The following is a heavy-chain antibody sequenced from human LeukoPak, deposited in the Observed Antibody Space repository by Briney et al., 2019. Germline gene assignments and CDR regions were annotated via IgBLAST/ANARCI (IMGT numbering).Heavy chain of an antibody. Sequence: PGGSLRLSCSASGFTFSNYAMYWVRQAPGKGLEWVAVISYRGNNAYYADSVQGRFTISRDNSKNTLDLQMNSLRAEDTAVYYCARADYTSGWYVRGFDYWGQGTLVTVSS. V-gene: IGHV3-30*14. CDR2: ISYRGNNA. D-gene: IGHD6-19*01. J-gene: IGHJ4*02. CDR3: ARADYTSGWYVRGFDY. CDR1: GFTFSNYA.